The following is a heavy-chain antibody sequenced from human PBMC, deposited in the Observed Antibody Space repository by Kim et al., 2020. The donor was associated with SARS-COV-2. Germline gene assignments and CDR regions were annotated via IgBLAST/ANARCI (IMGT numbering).Heavy chain of an antibody. CDR3: ARSRGGGYSSAFDI. J-gene: IGHJ3*02. V-gene: IGHV3-30*01. D-gene: IGHD4-4*01. Sequence: ADAGKGRFTISRDKSKNTRYLQMNSLGAEDTSVYYCARSRGGGYSSAFDIWGQGTMVTVSS.